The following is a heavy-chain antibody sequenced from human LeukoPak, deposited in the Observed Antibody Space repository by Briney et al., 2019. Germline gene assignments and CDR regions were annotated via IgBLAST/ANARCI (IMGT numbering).Heavy chain of an antibody. Sequence: GASVKVSCKASGYTFTDYYLHWVRQAPGHGLEWMGWINPKTGVTEYAQNFQGRVTMTRDTSISTAYMEVSRLRSDDTAVFYCARGGTYYYLFWGQGTMVTVSS. V-gene: IGHV1-2*02. CDR1: GYTFTDYY. D-gene: IGHD3-10*01. J-gene: IGHJ3*01. CDR2: INPKTGVT. CDR3: ARGGTYYYLF.